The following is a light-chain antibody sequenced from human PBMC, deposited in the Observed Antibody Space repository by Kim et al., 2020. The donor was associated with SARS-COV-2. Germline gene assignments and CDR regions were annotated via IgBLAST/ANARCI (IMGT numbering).Light chain of an antibody. CDR3: QQSYSTPLT. V-gene: IGKV1-39*01. CDR2: AAS. J-gene: IGKJ4*02. CDR1: QSISTY. Sequence: DIQMTQSPSSLSASVGDRVTITCRASQSISTYLNWYQQKPGKAPKLLIYAASSLQSGVPSRFSGSGSGTDFTLTISSLQPEDFATYYCQQSYSTPLTFGGETKLE.